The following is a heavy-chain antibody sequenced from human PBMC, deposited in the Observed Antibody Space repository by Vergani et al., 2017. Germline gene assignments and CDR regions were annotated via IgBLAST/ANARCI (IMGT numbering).Heavy chain of an antibody. CDR3: AKEHSSGADY. Sequence: QVQLVESGGGVVQPGRSLRLSCAASGFTFSSYGMHWVRQAPGKGLEWVAVISYVGSNKYYADSVKGRFTISRDNSKNTLYLQMNSLRAEDTAVYYCAKEHSSGADYWGQGTLVTVSS. J-gene: IGHJ4*02. CDR1: GFTFSSYG. V-gene: IGHV3-30*18. CDR2: ISYVGSNK. D-gene: IGHD6-19*01.